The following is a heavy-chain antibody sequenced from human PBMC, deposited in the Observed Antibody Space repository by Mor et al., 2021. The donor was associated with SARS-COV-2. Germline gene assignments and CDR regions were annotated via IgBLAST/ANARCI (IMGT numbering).Heavy chain of an antibody. V-gene: IGHV4-39*01. J-gene: IGHJ4*02. CDR2: IYYSGST. Sequence: GLEWIGSIYYSGSTYYNPSLKSRVTISVDTSKNQFSLKLSSVTAADTAVYYCARPMTKWLRYPFDYWGQGTL. D-gene: IGHD5-12*01. CDR3: ARPMTKWLRYPFDY.